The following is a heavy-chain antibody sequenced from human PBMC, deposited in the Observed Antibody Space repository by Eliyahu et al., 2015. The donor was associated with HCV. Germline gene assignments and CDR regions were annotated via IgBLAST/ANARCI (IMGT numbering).Heavy chain of an antibody. Sequence: EVQLVXSXGGLVQPGGSLRLSXXTSGFTFSSYWMHWVRQAPGKGLVWVSRINSDGSRTNYADSVKGRFTISRDNAKNTLYLQMNSLRAEDTAVYYCARPVIQQLWNSMDVRGQGTTVIVSS. V-gene: IGHV3-74*01. CDR3: ARPVIQQLWNSMDV. CDR1: GFTFSSYW. CDR2: INSDGSRT. J-gene: IGHJ6*02. D-gene: IGHD1-1*01.